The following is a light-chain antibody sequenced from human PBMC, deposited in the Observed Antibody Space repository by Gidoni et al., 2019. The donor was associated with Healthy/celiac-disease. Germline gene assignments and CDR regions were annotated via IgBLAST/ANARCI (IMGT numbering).Light chain of an antibody. CDR1: SSNIGSNT. V-gene: IGLV1-44*01. CDR3: AAWDDSLNVV. CDR2: SNN. Sequence: QSVLTQPPSASGTPGQRVTISCSGSSSNIGSNTVNWDQQLPGTAPKLLIYSNNQRPSGVPDRLSGSKSGTSASLAISGLQSEDEADYYCAAWDDSLNVVFGGGTKLTVL. J-gene: IGLJ2*01.